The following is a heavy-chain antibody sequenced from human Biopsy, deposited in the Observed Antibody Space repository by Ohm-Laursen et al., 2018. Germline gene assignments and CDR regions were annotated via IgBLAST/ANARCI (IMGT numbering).Heavy chain of an antibody. CDR1: GGSISSFY. J-gene: IGHJ4*02. V-gene: IGHV4-59*08. D-gene: IGHD2-15*01. CDR3: ARRGSGGRSFDH. CDR2: ISDSGST. Sequence: SDILSLTCAVSGGSISSFYWTWIRRPPGKGPEWIGDISDSGSTNYKPPLKSRVIISVDTSKNQFSLNLSSVTAADTAVYYCARRGSGGRSFDHWGQGTLVTVSS.